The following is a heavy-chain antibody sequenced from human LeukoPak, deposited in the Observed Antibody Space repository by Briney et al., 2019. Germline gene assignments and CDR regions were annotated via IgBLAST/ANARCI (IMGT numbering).Heavy chain of an antibody. J-gene: IGHJ3*02. CDR3: AREVGMGITIFGVVNDAFDI. CDR2: INSDGSST. Sequence: PGGSLRLSCAASGFTFSSYWMHWVRQAPGKGLVWVSRINSDGSSTSYADSVKGRFTISRDNAKNTLYLQMNSLRAEDTAVYYCAREVGMGITIFGVVNDAFDIWGQGTMVTVSS. CDR1: GFTFSSYW. D-gene: IGHD3-3*01. V-gene: IGHV3-74*01.